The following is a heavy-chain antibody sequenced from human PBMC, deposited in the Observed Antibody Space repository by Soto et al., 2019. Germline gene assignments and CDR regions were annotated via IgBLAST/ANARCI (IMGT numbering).Heavy chain of an antibody. CDR3: ATRPLLPGAP. V-gene: IGHV3-53*01. D-gene: IGHD3-22*01. CDR1: GFTFSSND. J-gene: IGHJ3*01. Sequence: EVQLVESGGGLIQPGVSLRLSCAASGFTFSSNDMNWVRQAPGKGLEWVSLIYSGGSTYYEDSVKGRFTISRDNSKNTLYLQMSSLRAEDTAVYYCATRPLLPGAPWGQGTMVTVSS. CDR2: IYSGGST.